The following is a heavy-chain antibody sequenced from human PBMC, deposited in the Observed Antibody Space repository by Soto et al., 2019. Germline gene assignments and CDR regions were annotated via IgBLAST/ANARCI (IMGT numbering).Heavy chain of an antibody. CDR2: IKSDGSGT. V-gene: IGHV3-74*01. CDR3: ARGDGDRYDGNGYLGRH. J-gene: IGHJ4*02. D-gene: IGHD3-22*01. Sequence: EVQLVESGGGLVQPGESLTLSCAASGFPFIRYWMHWVRQAPGKGLVWVSRIKSDGSGTYYADPVQDRFTISRDNAGNTLYLQMNRLRGEDTAVYFCARGDGDRYDGNGYLGRHWGQGTLVTVSS. CDR1: GFPFIRYW.